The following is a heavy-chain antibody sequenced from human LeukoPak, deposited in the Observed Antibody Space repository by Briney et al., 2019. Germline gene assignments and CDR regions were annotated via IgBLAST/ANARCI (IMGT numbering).Heavy chain of an antibody. CDR2: IYYSGSS. J-gene: IGHJ4*02. D-gene: IGHD6-19*01. V-gene: IGHV4-59*01. Sequence: PSVILSFTCTVPGGDIGSYYWIWIRQSPGNGLDSIAYIYYSGSSNYNYNPSLKSRVTISVDTSKNQFSLKLSSVTAADTAVYYCARVLREQWLVDYWGQGTLVTVSS. CDR3: ARVLREQWLVDY. CDR1: GGDIGSYY.